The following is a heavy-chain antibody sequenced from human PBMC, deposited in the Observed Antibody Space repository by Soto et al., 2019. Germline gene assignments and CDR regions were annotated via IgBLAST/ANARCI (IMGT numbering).Heavy chain of an antibody. D-gene: IGHD3-10*01. CDR2: IDPSGGST. CDR1: GYTFTSYY. CDR3: ARGLSSGSGTRYAFDI. J-gene: IGHJ3*02. Sequence: ASVQVSCKASGYTFTSYYMHWVRQAPGQVLEWMGIIDPSGGSTGYAQKFQVRVTMIRDTSTSTVYMELSSLRSEDTAVYYCARGLSSGSGTRYAFDIWGQGAMVTVSS. V-gene: IGHV1-46*03.